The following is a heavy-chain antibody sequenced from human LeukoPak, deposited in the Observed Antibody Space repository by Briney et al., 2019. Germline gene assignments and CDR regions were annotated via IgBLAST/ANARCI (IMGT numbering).Heavy chain of an antibody. Sequence: ASVKVSCKASGYTFTSYGISWVRQAPGQGLEWMGWISAYNGNTNYAQKLQGRVTMTTDTSTSTAYTELRSLRSDDTAVYYCARNYGSGSYYIGIDYWGQGTLVTVSS. CDR1: GYTFTSYG. CDR2: ISAYNGNT. V-gene: IGHV1-18*01. D-gene: IGHD3-10*01. J-gene: IGHJ4*02. CDR3: ARNYGSGSYYIGIDY.